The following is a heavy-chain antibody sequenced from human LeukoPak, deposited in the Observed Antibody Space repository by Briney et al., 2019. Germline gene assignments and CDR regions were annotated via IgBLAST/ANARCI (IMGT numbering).Heavy chain of an antibody. V-gene: IGHV4-30-2*01. CDR2: IYHSGST. D-gene: IGHD6-13*01. CDR1: GGSISSGGYS. J-gene: IGHJ5*02. CDR3: ARVGSSSWYTRQHENWFDP. Sequence: SSETLSLTCAVSGGSISSGGYSWSWIRQPPGKGLEWIGYIYHSGSTYYNPSLKSRVTISVDTSKNQFSLKLSSVTAADTAVYYCARVGSSSWYTRQHENWFDPWGQGTLVTVSS.